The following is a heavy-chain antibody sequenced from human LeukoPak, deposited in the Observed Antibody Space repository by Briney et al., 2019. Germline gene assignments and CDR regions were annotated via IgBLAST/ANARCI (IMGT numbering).Heavy chain of an antibody. CDR1: GYTFTSYY. CDR2: INPSGGST. J-gene: IGHJ4*02. V-gene: IGHV1-46*01. Sequence: GASVKVSCKASGYTFTSYYMHWVRQAPGQGLGWMGIINPSGGSTSYAQKFQGRVTMTRDTSTSTVYMELSSLRSEDTAVYYCARDPTRGVTGTTWDYYFDYWGQGTLVTVSS. D-gene: IGHD1-20*01. CDR3: ARDPTRGVTGTTWDYYFDY.